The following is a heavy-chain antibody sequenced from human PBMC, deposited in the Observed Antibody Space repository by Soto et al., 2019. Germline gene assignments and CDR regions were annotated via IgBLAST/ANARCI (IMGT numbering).Heavy chain of an antibody. CDR1: GFTFSSYS. Sequence: ESGGGLVKPGGSLRLSCAASGFTFSSYSMNWVRQAPGKGLEWVSSISSSSSYIYYADSVKGRFTISRDNAKNSLYLQMNSLRAEDTAVYYCASGYCTNGVCYNFGYWGQGTLVTVSS. J-gene: IGHJ4*02. CDR3: ASGYCTNGVCYNFGY. V-gene: IGHV3-21*01. CDR2: ISSSSSYI. D-gene: IGHD2-8*01.